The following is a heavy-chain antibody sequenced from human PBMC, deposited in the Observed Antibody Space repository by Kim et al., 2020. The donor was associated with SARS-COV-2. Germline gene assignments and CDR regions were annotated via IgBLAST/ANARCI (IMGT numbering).Heavy chain of an antibody. V-gene: IGHV3-30*03. CDR3: ATTGRGFDY. CDR1: GFTFSTYG. D-gene: IGHD1-1*01. CDR2: ITSDGSKT. Sequence: GGSLRLSCAASGFTFSTYGIHWVRQAPGKGLEWVAVITSDGSKTYYADSVKGRFTISRDNSKNTLYLQMNSLKTEDTAVYYCATTGRGFDYWGQGTLVTVSS. J-gene: IGHJ4*02.